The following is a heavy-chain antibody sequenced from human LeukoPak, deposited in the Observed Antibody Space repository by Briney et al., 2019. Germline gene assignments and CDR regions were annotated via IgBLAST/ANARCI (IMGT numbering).Heavy chain of an antibody. V-gene: IGHV4-59*08. CDR2: IFCSGGT. CDR3: ARHVDY. J-gene: IGHJ4*02. Sequence: SETLSLTCSVSGTSISSYYWSWIRQPPGKGLEWLGCIFCSGGTNYNPSLKSRITISVDTSKNQFSLQLSSVTAADTAVYYCARHVDYWGQGTLVTVSS. CDR1: GTSISSYY.